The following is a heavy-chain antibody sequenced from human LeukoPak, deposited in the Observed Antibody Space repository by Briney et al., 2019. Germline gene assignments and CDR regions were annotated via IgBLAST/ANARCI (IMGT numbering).Heavy chain of an antibody. CDR3: ASPSSSWYG. D-gene: IGHD6-13*01. V-gene: IGHV3-30*03. Sequence: EPGGSLRLSCAASGFTFSDYYMSWVRQAPGKGLEWVAVISYDGSNKYYADSVKGRFTISRDNSKNTLYLQMNSLRAEDTAVYYCASPSSSWYGWGQGTLVTVSS. J-gene: IGHJ4*02. CDR1: GFTFSDYY. CDR2: ISYDGSNK.